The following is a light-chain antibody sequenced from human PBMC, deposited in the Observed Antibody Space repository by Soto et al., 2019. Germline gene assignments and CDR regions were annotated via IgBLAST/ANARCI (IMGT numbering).Light chain of an antibody. CDR1: NSDVGGYNY. V-gene: IGLV2-14*01. CDR3: SSYTSSNTHVV. CDR2: DVT. Sequence: QSVLTQPASVSGSPGQSITISCTGTNSDVGGYNYVSWYQQHPGKAPKLMIYDVTNRPSGVSNRFSGSKSGNTASLTISGLQAEDEADYYCSSYTSSNTHVVFGGGTKLTVL. J-gene: IGLJ2*01.